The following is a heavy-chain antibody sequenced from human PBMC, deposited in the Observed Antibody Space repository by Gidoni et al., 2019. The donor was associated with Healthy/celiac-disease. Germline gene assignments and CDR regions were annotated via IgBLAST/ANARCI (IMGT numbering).Heavy chain of an antibody. J-gene: IGHJ4*02. CDR3: AGGYSSSWSEDY. CDR1: GFTFSSYG. Sequence: QVQLVESGGGVVQPGRSLRLSCDASGFTFSSYGMHWVRQAQGKGLEWVAVISYDGSNKYYADSVKGRFTISRDNSKNTLYLQMNSLRAEDTAVYYCAGGYSSSWSEDYWGQGTLVTVSS. V-gene: IGHV3-30*03. D-gene: IGHD6-13*01. CDR2: ISYDGSNK.